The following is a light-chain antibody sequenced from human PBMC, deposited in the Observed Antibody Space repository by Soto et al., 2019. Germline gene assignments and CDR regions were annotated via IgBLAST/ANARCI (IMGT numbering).Light chain of an antibody. Sequence: QSALTQPASVSGSPGQSIAISCTGTSSDVGGYDYVSWYQQHAGKAPKLMIYDVSNRPSGVPNRFSGSKSGNTASLTISGLRADDEADYYCSSYTSIQKYVFGTGTKLTVL. CDR3: SSYTSIQKYV. CDR1: SSDVGGYDY. CDR2: DVS. V-gene: IGLV2-14*01. J-gene: IGLJ1*01.